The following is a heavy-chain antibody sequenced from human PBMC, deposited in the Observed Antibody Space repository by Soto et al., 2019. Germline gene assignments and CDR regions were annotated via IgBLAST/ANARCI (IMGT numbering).Heavy chain of an antibody. CDR3: VKDQAAGTLPVYYFAY. CDR2: ISGSGGST. Sequence: GGSLRLSCAASGFTFSSYAMSWVRQAPGKGLEWVSAISGSGGSTYYADSVKGRFTISRDNSKNTLYLQMNSLRAEDTAVYYCVKDQAAGTLPVYYFAYWGQGTLVTVSS. V-gene: IGHV3-23*01. D-gene: IGHD6-13*01. J-gene: IGHJ4*02. CDR1: GFTFSSYA.